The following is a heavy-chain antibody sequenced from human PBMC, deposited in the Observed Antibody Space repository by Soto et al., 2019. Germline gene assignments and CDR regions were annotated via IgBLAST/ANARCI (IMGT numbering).Heavy chain of an antibody. J-gene: IGHJ3*02. CDR1: GFTFSDYY. V-gene: IGHV3-11*05. D-gene: IGHD3-9*01. CDR2: IGSSSSYT. CDR3: ARDADILTGSDAFDI. Sequence: QVQLVESGGGLVKPGGSLRLSCAASGFTFSDYYMSWIRQAPGKGLEWVSYIGSSSSYTNYADSVKGRFTISRDSAKNPLYLQMNSLRAEDTAVYYCARDADILTGSDAFDIWGQGTMVTVSS.